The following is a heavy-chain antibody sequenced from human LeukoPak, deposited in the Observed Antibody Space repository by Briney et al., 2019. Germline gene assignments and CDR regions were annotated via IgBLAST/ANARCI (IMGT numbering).Heavy chain of an antibody. CDR3: ARDHSSGWYGY. CDR1: GFTFSSYS. V-gene: IGHV3-21*01. J-gene: IGHJ4*02. D-gene: IGHD6-19*01. Sequence: GGSLRLSCAASGFTFSSYSMNWVRQAPGKGLEWLSSISSSSSYIYYADSVKGRFTISRDNAKNSLYLQMNSLRAEDTAVYYCARDHSSGWYGYWGQGTLVTVSS. CDR2: ISSSSSYI.